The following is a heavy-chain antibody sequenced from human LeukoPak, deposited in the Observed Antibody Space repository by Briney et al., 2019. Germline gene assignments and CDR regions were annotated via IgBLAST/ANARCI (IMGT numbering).Heavy chain of an antibody. J-gene: IGHJ4*02. Sequence: PSETLSLTCAVYGGSFSGYYWSWIRQPPGKGLEWIGEINHSGSTNYNPSLKSRVTISVDTSKNQFSLKLSSVTAADTAVYYCARDLEGSFDYWGQGTLVTVSS. CDR3: ARDLEGSFDY. V-gene: IGHV4-34*01. CDR1: GGSFSGYY. D-gene: IGHD3-3*01. CDR2: INHSGST.